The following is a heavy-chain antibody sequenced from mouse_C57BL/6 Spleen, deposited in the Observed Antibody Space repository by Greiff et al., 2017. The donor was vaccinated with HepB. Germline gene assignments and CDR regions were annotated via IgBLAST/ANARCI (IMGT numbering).Heavy chain of an antibody. CDR1: GYTFTGYW. Sequence: QVQLQQSGAELMKPGASVKLSCKATGYTFTGYWIEWVKQRPGHGLEWIGEILPGSGSTNYNEKFKGKATFTADTSSNTAYMQISSLTTEDSAIYYCAIPQLEDAMDYWGQGTSVTVSS. CDR2: ILPGSGST. CDR3: AIPQLEDAMDY. V-gene: IGHV1-9*01. J-gene: IGHJ4*01. D-gene: IGHD3-1*01.